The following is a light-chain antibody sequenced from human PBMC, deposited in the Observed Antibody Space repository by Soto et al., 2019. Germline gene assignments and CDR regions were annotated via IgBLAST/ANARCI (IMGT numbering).Light chain of an antibody. CDR3: ATWDGSRPGEV. CDR1: SSNIGNNY. J-gene: IGLJ2*01. CDR2: DNN. V-gene: IGLV1-51*01. Sequence: QSALTQSPSVSEAPGQKVTISCSGSSSNIGNNYVSWYQQLPGTAPKLLIYDNNKRPSGIPDRFSGSKSGTSGTLDITGLQTGDEADYYCATWDGSRPGEVFGGGTKLTVL.